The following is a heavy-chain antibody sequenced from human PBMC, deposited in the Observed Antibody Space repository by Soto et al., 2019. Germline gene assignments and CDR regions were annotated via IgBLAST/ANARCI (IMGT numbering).Heavy chain of an antibody. CDR1: GFTFSGYG. Sequence: GGSLRLSCAASGFTFSGYGMHWVRQTPGKGLEWLAEIPSQRGDEHYADSVRGRFTISADIAENSVILQMNSLRDEDSAVYFCVRDRDLYRDMFHADLWGQGTLVTVSS. V-gene: IGHV3-30*03. CDR3: VRDRDLYRDMFHADL. CDR2: IPSQRGDE. J-gene: IGHJ4*01. D-gene: IGHD3-10*02.